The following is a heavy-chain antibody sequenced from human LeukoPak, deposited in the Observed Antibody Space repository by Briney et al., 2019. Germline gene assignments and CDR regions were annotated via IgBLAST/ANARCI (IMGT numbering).Heavy chain of an antibody. CDR3: ARVGVGSQRATPRDY. CDR2: ISSSSSYI. J-gene: IGHJ4*02. CDR1: GFSFSNYS. Sequence: PGGSLRLSCAASGFSFSNYSMNWIRQHPGKGLEWVSSISSSSSYIYYADSVKGRFTISRDNAKNSLYLQMNSLRAEDTAVYYCARVGVGSQRATPRDYWGQGTLVTVSS. V-gene: IGHV3-21*01.